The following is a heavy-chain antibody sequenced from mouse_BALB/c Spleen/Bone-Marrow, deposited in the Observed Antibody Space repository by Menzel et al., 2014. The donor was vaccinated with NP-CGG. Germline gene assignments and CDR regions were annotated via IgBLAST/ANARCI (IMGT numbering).Heavy chain of an antibody. CDR3: ARVLRRSQDAMDY. V-gene: IGHV2-9*02. D-gene: IGHD2-12*01. J-gene: IGHJ4*01. CDR2: IWAGGAT. CDR1: GFSLTNFG. Sequence: VQLVESGPGLVAPSQSPSITCTVSGFSLTNFGVHWVRQPPGKGLEWLGIIWAGGATDYHSALMSRLIISKDNSKSQVFLKMNSLQTDDTAMYYCARVLRRSQDAMDYWGQGTSVTVSS.